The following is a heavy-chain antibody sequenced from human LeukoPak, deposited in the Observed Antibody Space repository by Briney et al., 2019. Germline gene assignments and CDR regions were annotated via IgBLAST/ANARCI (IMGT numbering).Heavy chain of an antibody. D-gene: IGHD3-22*01. CDR1: GGSISGSSYY. CDR3: ARDRDYYDTSLGY. J-gene: IGHJ4*02. V-gene: IGHV4-61*01. Sequence: PSETLSLTCTVSGGSISGSSYYWGWLRQPPGTGLEWIGYIYYSGSTNYNPSLKSRVTISIDTSKNQFSLKLISVTAADTAMYYCARDRDYYDTSLGYWGQGTLVTVSS. CDR2: IYYSGST.